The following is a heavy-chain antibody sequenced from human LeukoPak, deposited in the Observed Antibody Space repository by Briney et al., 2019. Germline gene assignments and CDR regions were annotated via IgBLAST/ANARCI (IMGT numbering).Heavy chain of an antibody. J-gene: IGHJ4*02. Sequence: ASVKVSCKASGYTFTGYYMHWVRQAPGQGLEWVGWINPNSGGTNYAQKFQGRVTMTRDTSISTAYMELSRLRSDDTAVYYCARADYGDYSTFDYWGQGTLVTVSS. D-gene: IGHD4-17*01. CDR2: INPNSGGT. V-gene: IGHV1-2*02. CDR3: ARADYGDYSTFDY. CDR1: GYTFTGYY.